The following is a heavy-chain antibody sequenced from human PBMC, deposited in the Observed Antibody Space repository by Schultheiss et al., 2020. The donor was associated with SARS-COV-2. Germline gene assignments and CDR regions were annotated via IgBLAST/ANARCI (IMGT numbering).Heavy chain of an antibody. V-gene: IGHV3-30*03. CDR1: GFTFSSYG. CDR3: AMPTVTLYYYHGLDV. CDR2: ISYDGSNK. Sequence: GESLKISCAASGFTFSSYGMHWVRQAPGKGLEWVAVISYDGSNKYYADSVKGRFTISRDNSKSTMYLQMNSLRDEDTAVYYCAMPTVTLYYYHGLDVWGQGTTVTVSS. J-gene: IGHJ6*02. D-gene: IGHD4-17*01.